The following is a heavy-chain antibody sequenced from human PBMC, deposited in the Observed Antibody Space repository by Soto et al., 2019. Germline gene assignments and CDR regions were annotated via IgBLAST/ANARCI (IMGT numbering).Heavy chain of an antibody. CDR2: ISGSGGST. CDR1: GFTFSSYA. V-gene: IGHV3-23*01. CDR3: AKPPVVPAAQPIYYYYYYMDV. D-gene: IGHD2-2*01. J-gene: IGHJ6*03. Sequence: GGSLRLSCAASGFTFSSYAMSWVRQAPGKGLEWVSAISGSGGSTYYADSVKGRFTISRDNSKNTLYLQMNSLRAEDTAVYYCAKPPVVPAAQPIYYYYYYMDVWGKGTTVTVSS.